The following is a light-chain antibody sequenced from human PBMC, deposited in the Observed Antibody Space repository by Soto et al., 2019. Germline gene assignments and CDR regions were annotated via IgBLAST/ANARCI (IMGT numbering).Light chain of an antibody. Sequence: EIVMTQTPLSSPVTLGQPASISCRSSESLEHSNGNTYLTWFHQRPGQSPRLILYRISKRFSGVPDRFSGSGAGTDFTLKISTVEPEDVGVYYCMQAKQLPITFGQGTRLEIK. J-gene: IGKJ5*01. V-gene: IGKV2-24*01. CDR3: MQAKQLPIT. CDR2: RIS. CDR1: ESLEHSNGNTY.